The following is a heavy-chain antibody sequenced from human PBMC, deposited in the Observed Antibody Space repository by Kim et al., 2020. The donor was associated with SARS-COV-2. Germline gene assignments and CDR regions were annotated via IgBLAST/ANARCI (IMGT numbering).Heavy chain of an antibody. D-gene: IGHD2-2*01. CDR1: GGTFSSYA. CDR2: IIPIFGTA. V-gene: IGHV1-69*13. Sequence: SVKVSCKASGGTFSSYAISWVRQAPGQGLEWMGGIIPIFGTANYAQKFQGRVTITADESTSTAYMELSSLRSEDTAVYYCARGGSMTSGLNDYWGQGTLVTVSS. J-gene: IGHJ4*02. CDR3: ARGGSMTSGLNDY.